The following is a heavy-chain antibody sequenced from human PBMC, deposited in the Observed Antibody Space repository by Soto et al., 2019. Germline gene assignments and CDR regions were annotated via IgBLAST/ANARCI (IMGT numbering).Heavy chain of an antibody. Sequence: SETLSLTCTVSGGSISSYYWSWIRQPPGKGLEWIGHIYYSGSTNCNPSLKSRVTISVDTSKNQLSLKLSSVTAADTAVYYCARVRDCSGGTCYSWWFDPWGQGTLVTVS. CDR3: ARVRDCSGGTCYSWWFDP. J-gene: IGHJ5*02. CDR2: IYYSGST. V-gene: IGHV4-59*01. D-gene: IGHD2-15*01. CDR1: GGSISSYY.